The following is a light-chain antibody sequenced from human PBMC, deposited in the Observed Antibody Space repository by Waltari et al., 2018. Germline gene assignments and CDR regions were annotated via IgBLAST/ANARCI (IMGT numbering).Light chain of an antibody. CDR3: QHYVRLPAT. V-gene: IGKV3-20*01. Sequence: EIVLPQSPGTLSLSPGERATLSCRASQRVGRSLAWDQQKPGQAPRLLIYGASSRATGIPDRFSGSGSGTDFSLTISRLEPEDFAVYYCQHYVRLPATFGQGTKVEIK. J-gene: IGKJ1*01. CDR2: GAS. CDR1: QRVGRS.